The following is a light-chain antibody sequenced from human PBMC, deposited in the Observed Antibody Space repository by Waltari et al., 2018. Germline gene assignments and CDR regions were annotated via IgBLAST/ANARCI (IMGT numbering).Light chain of an antibody. V-gene: IGKV1-5*03. CDR2: KAS. J-gene: IGKJ3*01. CDR1: HHIVYW. Sequence: IQMTQSPSTLSASVGDRVTITCRAGHHIVYWLAWYQQKPGKAPKLLIYKASSLQSGVPSRFSGSGAGTEFTLTITSLQPDDFATYYCQQYNAFVFTFGPGTKVD. CDR3: QQYNAFVFT.